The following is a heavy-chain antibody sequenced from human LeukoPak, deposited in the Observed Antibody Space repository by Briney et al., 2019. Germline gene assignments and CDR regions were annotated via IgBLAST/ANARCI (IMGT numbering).Heavy chain of an antibody. CDR1: GGSISGYY. Sequence: HPSETLSLTCTVSGGSISGYYWSWIRQPPGKELEWIGYIYESGSTDYNPSLRSRVTISRDTPKNQVSLKLTSVTTADTAVYYCARDRYDHDSSGYYEFWGQGTLVTVSS. CDR2: IYESGST. V-gene: IGHV4-59*01. CDR3: ARDRYDHDSSGYYEF. D-gene: IGHD3-22*01. J-gene: IGHJ4*02.